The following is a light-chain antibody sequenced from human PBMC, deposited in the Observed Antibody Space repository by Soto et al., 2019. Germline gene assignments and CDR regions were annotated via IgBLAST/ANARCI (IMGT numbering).Light chain of an antibody. CDR3: SSYTSSSTLYV. CDR2: EVS. V-gene: IGLV2-14*01. J-gene: IGLJ1*01. Sequence: QSALTQPASVSGSPGQSITISCTGTSSDVGGYNYVSWYQQHPGKAPKLMIHEVSNRPSGVSDRFSGSKSGNTASLTISGLQPEDEADYYCSSYTSSSTLYVFGTGTQLTVL. CDR1: SSDVGGYNY.